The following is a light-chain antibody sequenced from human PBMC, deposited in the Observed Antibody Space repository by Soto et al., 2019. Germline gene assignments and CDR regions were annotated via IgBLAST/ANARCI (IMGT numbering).Light chain of an antibody. V-gene: IGKV3-20*01. CDR1: QSVSSN. CDR2: DAS. CDR3: QHYGT. J-gene: IGKJ1*01. Sequence: EIVMTQSPGTLSVSPGERATLSCRASQSVSSNLAWYQQKPGQAPRLLISDASTRATGIPDRFSGSGSGTDFTLTISRLEPEDFAVYFCQHYGTFGQGTKVDIK.